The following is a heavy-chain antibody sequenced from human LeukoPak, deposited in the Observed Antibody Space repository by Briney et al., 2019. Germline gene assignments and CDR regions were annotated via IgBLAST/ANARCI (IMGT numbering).Heavy chain of an antibody. V-gene: IGHV3-21*01. CDR2: ISSSSRHI. CDR1: GFTFSTYS. D-gene: IGHD3-16*01. J-gene: IGHJ5*02. Sequence: GGSLRLSCAASGFTFSTYSMNWVRQAPGKGLEWVSSISSSSRHIYYADSMKGRFTISRDNAKNSVYLQMNGLRAEDTAVYYCARGVGLGGWFDPWGQGTLVTVSS. CDR3: ARGVGLGGWFDP.